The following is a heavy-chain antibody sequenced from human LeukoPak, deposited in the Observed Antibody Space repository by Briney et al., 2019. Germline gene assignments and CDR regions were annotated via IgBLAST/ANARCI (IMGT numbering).Heavy chain of an antibody. V-gene: IGHV4-59*01. CDR3: ARGAARATNFDY. CDR1: GGSISSYY. J-gene: IGHJ4*02. D-gene: IGHD1-26*01. CDR2: IYYRGST. Sequence: SETLSLTCTVSGGSISSYYWSWIRQPPGKGLEWIGYIYYRGSTNYNPSLKSRVTISVDTSKNQFSLKLSSVTAADTAVYYCARGAARATNFDYWGQGTLVTVSS.